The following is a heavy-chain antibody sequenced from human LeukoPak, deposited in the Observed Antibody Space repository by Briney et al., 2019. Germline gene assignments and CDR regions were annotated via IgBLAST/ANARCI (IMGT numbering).Heavy chain of an antibody. CDR3: ARGRRGNIVVVPAALGVYYFDY. CDR1: GGSFSGYY. Sequence: SETLSLTCAVYGGSFSGYYWSWLRQPPGKGLEWIGEINHSGSTNYNPSPKSRVTISVDTSKNQFSLKLSSVTAADTAVYYCARGRRGNIVVVPAALGVYYFDYWGQGILVTVSS. D-gene: IGHD2-2*01. V-gene: IGHV4-34*01. CDR2: INHSGST. J-gene: IGHJ4*02.